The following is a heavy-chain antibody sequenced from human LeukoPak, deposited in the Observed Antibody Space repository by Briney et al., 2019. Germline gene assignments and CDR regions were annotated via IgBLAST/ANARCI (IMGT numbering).Heavy chain of an antibody. CDR3: ARQLSGSGTRRFNWFDP. J-gene: IGHJ5*02. V-gene: IGHV4-4*09. CDR1: GDSISSYY. D-gene: IGHD3-10*01. Sequence: SETLSLTCTVSGDSISSYYWSWIRQPPGKGLEWIGNIYISGGTNKNPSLKSRVTISLDTSKNQFSLKLTSVTAADTGVYYCARQLSGSGTRRFNWFDPWGQGTLVTVSS. CDR2: IYISGGT.